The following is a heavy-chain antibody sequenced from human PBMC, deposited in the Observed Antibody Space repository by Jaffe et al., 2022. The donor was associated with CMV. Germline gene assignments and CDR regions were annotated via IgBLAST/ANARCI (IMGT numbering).Heavy chain of an antibody. J-gene: IGHJ4*02. V-gene: IGHV3-74*01. Sequence: EVQLVESGGGLVQPGGSLRLSCAASGFTFSSYWMHWVRQAPGKGLVWVSRINSDGSSTSYADSVKGRFTISRDNAKNTLYLQMNSLRAEDTAVYYCARAEITMVRGVIGGVDYWGQGTLVTVSS. CDR2: INSDGSST. CDR1: GFTFSSYW. D-gene: IGHD3-10*01. CDR3: ARAEITMVRGVIGGVDY.